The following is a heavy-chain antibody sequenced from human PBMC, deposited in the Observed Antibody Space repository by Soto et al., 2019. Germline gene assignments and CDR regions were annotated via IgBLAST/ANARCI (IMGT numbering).Heavy chain of an antibody. J-gene: IGHJ4*02. CDR1: GFTFTSYW. Sequence: EVQVVESGGASVQPGGSLRLSCAASGFTFTSYWIHWVRQAPGKGLLWMSRIKGDETTSSYADSVKGRFTISRDNAKNMVYLQMNSLRAEDTAVYYCARGAFGSYYVDYWGQGTLVTVSS. D-gene: IGHD3-10*01. V-gene: IGHV3-74*01. CDR2: IKGDETTS. CDR3: ARGAFGSYYVDY.